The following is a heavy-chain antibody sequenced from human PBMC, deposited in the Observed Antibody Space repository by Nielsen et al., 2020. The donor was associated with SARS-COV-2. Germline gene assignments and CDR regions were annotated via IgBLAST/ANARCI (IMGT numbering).Heavy chain of an antibody. D-gene: IGHD6-13*01. J-gene: IGHJ6*02. Sequence: GGSLRLSCAASGFTFSSYSMNWVRQAPGKGLEWVSSISSRSSYIYYADSVKGRFTISRDNAKNSLYLQMNSLRAEDTAVYYCARVFTYSRNYYYYYGMDVWGQGTTVTVSS. CDR3: ARVFTYSRNYYYYYGMDV. CDR1: GFTFSSYS. CDR2: ISSRSSYI. V-gene: IGHV3-21*01.